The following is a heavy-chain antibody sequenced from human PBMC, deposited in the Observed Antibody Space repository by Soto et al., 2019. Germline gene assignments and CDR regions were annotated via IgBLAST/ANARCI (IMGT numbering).Heavy chain of an antibody. CDR3: AGDSYCGGDCYSYYYYGMDV. CDR1: GGSISSSSYY. Sequence: PSETLSLTCTVSGGSISSSSYYWGWIRQPPGKGLEWIGSIYYSGSTYYNTSLKSRVTISVDTSKNQFSLKLSSVTAADIAVYYCAGDSYCGGDCYSYYYYGMDVWGQGTTVT. J-gene: IGHJ6*02. CDR2: IYYSGST. D-gene: IGHD2-21*02. V-gene: IGHV4-39*02.